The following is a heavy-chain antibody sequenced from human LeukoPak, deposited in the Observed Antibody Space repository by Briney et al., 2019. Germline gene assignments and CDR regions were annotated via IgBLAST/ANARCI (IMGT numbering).Heavy chain of an antibody. CDR1: GFTFSSYE. CDR3: ARVGAQGSNY. D-gene: IGHD1-26*01. V-gene: IGHV3-48*03. J-gene: IGHJ4*02. Sequence: TGGSLRLSCAASGFTFSSYEMNWVRQAPGKGLEWVSYISGSGSTIYYADSVKGRFTISRDNAKNSLYLQMNSLRAEDTAVYYCARVGAQGSNYWGQGTLVTVSS. CDR2: ISGSGSTI.